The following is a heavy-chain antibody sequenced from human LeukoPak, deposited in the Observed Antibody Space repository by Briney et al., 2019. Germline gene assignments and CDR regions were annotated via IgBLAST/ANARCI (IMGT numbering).Heavy chain of an antibody. CDR3: PPYYYVPGTKAPKRVDY. CDR2: IKSKTDGGTT. V-gene: IGHV3-15*01. Sequence: PGGSLRLSCAASGFTFSNAWMSWVRQAPGKGLEWVGRIKSKTDGGTTEYAAPVKGRFTISRDDSKNTLYLEMNSLKTEDTAVYNCPPYYYVPGTKAPKRVDYWGKGTRVTASS. D-gene: IGHD3-10*02. CDR1: GFTFSNAW. J-gene: IGHJ4*02.